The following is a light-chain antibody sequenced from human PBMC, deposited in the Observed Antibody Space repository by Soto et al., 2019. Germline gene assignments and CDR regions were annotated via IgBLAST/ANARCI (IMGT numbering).Light chain of an antibody. CDR3: LLSYGGALVV. CDR2: DTN. V-gene: IGLV7-46*01. Sequence: QAVVTQEPSLTVSPGGTVTLTCGSSTGAVISGHYPYWFQQKPGQAPRTLVYDTNNKHSWTPARFSGSLLGGKAALTLSGAQPEDEAEYYCLLSYGGALVVFGGGTQLTVL. CDR1: TGAVISGHY. J-gene: IGLJ2*01.